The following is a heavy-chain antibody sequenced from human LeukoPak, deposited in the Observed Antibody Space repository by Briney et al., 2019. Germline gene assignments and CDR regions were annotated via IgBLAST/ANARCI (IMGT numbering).Heavy chain of an antibody. V-gene: IGHV4-34*01. CDR3: ARAGSGSPVNFDY. D-gene: IGHD3-10*01. Sequence: PSETLSLTCAVYGGSFSGYYWSWIRQPPGKGLEWIGEINHSGSTNYNPSLKSRVTISVDTSKNQFSLKLSSVTAADTAVYYCARAGSGSPVNFDYWGQGTLVTVSS. J-gene: IGHJ4*02. CDR1: GGSFSGYY. CDR2: INHSGST.